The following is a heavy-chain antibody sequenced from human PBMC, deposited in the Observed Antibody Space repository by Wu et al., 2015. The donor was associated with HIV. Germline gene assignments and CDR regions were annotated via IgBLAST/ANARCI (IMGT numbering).Heavy chain of an antibody. CDR2: INPSSGVA. Sequence: QVRVGAKSGAEVKRPGASVKISCKAREYEFKIYYLHWVRQAPGGGLEWLGLINPSSGVARYAPKFQGRLTMTRDSSTTTVYMDLSSLRSDDTAVYYCARVGGMVTANGYWFFDLWGRGSLLTVSS. J-gene: IGHJ2*01. CDR3: ARVGGMVTANGYWFFDL. D-gene: IGHD2-21*02. V-gene: IGHV1-46*02. CDR1: EYEFKIYY.